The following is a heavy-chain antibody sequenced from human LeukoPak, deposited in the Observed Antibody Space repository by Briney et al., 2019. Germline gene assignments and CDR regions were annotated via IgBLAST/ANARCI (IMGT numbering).Heavy chain of an antibody. CDR1: GGSFSGYY. CDR3: ARGWHSSGWKN. V-gene: IGHV4-34*01. D-gene: IGHD6-19*01. CDR2: INHSGST. Sequence: SETLSLTCAVYGGSFSGYYWSWIRQPPGKGLEWIGEINHSGSTNYDPSLKSRVTISVDTSKNQFSLKLSSVTAADTAVYYCARGWHSSGWKNWGQGTLVTVSS. J-gene: IGHJ4*02.